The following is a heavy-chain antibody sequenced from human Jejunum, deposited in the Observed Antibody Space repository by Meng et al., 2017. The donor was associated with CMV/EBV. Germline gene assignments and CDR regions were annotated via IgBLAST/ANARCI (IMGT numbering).Heavy chain of an antibody. V-gene: IGHV4-30-4*08. CDR2: IYYSGNA. Sequence: SGGSIIRGDSFWSWIRQPPGEGLEWIGYIYYSGNAYYNPSLKSRVSISVDTSRDQFSLRLSSVTAADTAVYFCGRAPGTGSLIDSWGQGTLVTVSS. CDR1: GGSIIRGDSF. J-gene: IGHJ4*02. CDR3: GRAPGTGSLIDS. D-gene: IGHD1-1*01.